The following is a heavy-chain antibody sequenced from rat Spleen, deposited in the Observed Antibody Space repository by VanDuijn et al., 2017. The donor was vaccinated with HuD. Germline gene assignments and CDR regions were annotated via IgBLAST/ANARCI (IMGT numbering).Heavy chain of an antibody. CDR2: ISYDGSST. V-gene: IGHV5-29*01. CDR3: VRQGYLRDWYFDF. CDR1: RFTFSDWY. J-gene: IGHJ1*01. D-gene: IGHD2-7*01. Sequence: EVQLVESDGGLVQRVSSLKLSCPTSRFTFSDWYIAWVRHSPTKWLVWVATISYDGSSTYYRDSVKGRFPVSRNNAKSTLYLEMDSLRSEDTATYYCVRQGYLRDWYFDFWGPGTMVTVSS.